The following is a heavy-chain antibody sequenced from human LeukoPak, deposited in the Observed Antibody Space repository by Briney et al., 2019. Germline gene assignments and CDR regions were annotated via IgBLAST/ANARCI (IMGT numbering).Heavy chain of an antibody. J-gene: IGHJ5*02. D-gene: IGHD4-23*01. CDR1: GFTFSSYW. V-gene: IGHV3-23*01. CDR2: ISGSGGST. CDR3: ARTSYGGNSPDWFDP. Sequence: GGSLRLSCAASGFTFSSYWMRWVRQAPGKGLEWVSAISGSGGSTYYADSVKGRFTISRDNSKNTLYLQMTSLTVEDTAVYYCARTSYGGNSPDWFDPWGQGTLVTVSS.